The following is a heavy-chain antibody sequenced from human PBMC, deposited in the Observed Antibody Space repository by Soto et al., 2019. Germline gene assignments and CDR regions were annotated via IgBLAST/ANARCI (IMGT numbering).Heavy chain of an antibody. J-gene: IGHJ5*02. Sequence: SETLSLTCTVSGGDISTYYWTWIRQPAGKGLEWIGRIYSSGSTKYNPSLKSRVTMSLDTSKNQFSLRLSSVTAADTAVYYCARGQRFSDWFDPWGQGTLVTSPQ. CDR2: IYSSGST. CDR3: ARGQRFSDWFDP. V-gene: IGHV4-4*07. CDR1: GGDISTYY. D-gene: IGHD3-3*01.